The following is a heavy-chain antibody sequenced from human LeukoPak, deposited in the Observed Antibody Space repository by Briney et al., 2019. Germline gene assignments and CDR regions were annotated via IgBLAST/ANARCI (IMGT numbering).Heavy chain of an antibody. CDR3: TRDRAGYGGNPGYFDL. Sequence: QPGRSLRLSCTASGFTFGDYAMSWVRQAPGKGLEWVGFIRSKAYGGTTEYAASVKGRFTISRDDSKSIAYLQMNSLKTEDTAVYYCTRDRAGYGGNPGYFDLWGRGTLVTVSS. D-gene: IGHD4-23*01. V-gene: IGHV3-49*04. CDR1: GFTFGDYA. CDR2: IRSKAYGGTT. J-gene: IGHJ2*01.